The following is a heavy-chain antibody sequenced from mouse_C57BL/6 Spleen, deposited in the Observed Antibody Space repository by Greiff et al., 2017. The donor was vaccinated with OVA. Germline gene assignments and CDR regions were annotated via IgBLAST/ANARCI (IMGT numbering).Heavy chain of an antibody. J-gene: IGHJ4*01. Sequence: EVKLMESGPELVKPGASVQISCKASGYSFTDYNMNWVKQSNGKSLEWIGVINPNYGTTSYNQKFKGKATLTVDQSSSTAYMQLNSLTSEDSAVYYCAISLWAMDYWGQGTSVTVSS. CDR1: GYSFTDYN. CDR2: INPNYGTT. CDR3: AISLWAMDY. V-gene: IGHV1-39*01.